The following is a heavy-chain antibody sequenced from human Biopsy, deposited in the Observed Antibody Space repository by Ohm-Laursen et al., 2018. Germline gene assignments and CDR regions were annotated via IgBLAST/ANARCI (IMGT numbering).Heavy chain of an antibody. D-gene: IGHD5/OR15-5a*01. CDR2: INPHTGVT. J-gene: IGHJ5*02. CDR1: GYDFLDFH. V-gene: IGHV1-2*05. CDR3: ARPSGGVSTIGFDP. Sequence: ASVKVSCKASGYDFLDFHIHWVRQVPGQGLEWIGHINPHTGVTKYTQKFLDRITMTGDTSISTAYMDLSRLTSADTGIYYCARPSGGVSTIGFDPWGQGTLVIVSS.